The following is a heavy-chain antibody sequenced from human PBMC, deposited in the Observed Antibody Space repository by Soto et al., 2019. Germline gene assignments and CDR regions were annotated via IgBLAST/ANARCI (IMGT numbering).Heavy chain of an antibody. CDR3: ARDSVADSSGYYFDY. V-gene: IGHV3-30-3*01. D-gene: IGHD3-22*01. CDR2: ISYDGSNK. J-gene: IGHJ4*02. Sequence: QVQLVESGGGVVQPGRSLRLSCAASGFTLSSYAMHWVRQAPGKGLEWVAVISYDGSNKYYADSVKGRFTISRDNSKNTLYLQMNSLRAEDTAVYYCARDSVADSSGYYFDYWGQGTLVTVSS. CDR1: GFTLSSYA.